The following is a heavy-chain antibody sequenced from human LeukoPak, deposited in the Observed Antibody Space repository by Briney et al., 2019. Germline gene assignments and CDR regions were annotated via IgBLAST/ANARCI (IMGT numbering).Heavy chain of an antibody. Sequence: SETLSLTCTVSGGSISSSSYYWGWIRQPPGKGLEWIGSIYYSGSTYYNPSLKSRVTISVDTSKNQFSLKLSSVTAADTAVYYCARDVLTYYYGSGSYPVWFDPWGQGTLVTVPS. D-gene: IGHD3-10*01. V-gene: IGHV4-39*07. CDR1: GGSISSSSYY. J-gene: IGHJ5*02. CDR2: IYYSGST. CDR3: ARDVLTYYYGSGSYPVWFDP.